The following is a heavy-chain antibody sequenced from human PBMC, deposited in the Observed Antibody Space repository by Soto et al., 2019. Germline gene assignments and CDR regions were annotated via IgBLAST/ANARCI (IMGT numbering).Heavy chain of an antibody. Sequence: QVQLVESGGSVVQPGRSLRLSCAASGFTFSRYTLHWVRQAPGKGLEWVALISYDGSNKYYADSVKGRFTISRDNSKNTLYLQMNSLRPEDTAIFFCARGPYDFWSGYIADAFDVWGQGTMVTVSS. D-gene: IGHD3-3*01. V-gene: IGHV3-30-3*01. CDR3: ARGPYDFWSGYIADAFDV. CDR1: GFTFSRYT. CDR2: ISYDGSNK. J-gene: IGHJ3*01.